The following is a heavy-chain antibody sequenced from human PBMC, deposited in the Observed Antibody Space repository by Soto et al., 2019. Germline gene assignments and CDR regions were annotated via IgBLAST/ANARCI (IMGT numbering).Heavy chain of an antibody. CDR3: VTWLGQSARFDP. Sequence: PGGSLRLSCAASGFTFSDYYMSWIRQAPGKGLEWVSYISSSSSYTNYADSVKGRFTISRVNAKNSLYLQMNSLRAEDTAVYYCVTWLGQSARFDPWGQGTLVTVSS. J-gene: IGHJ5*02. CDR1: GFTFSDYY. V-gene: IGHV3-11*06. CDR2: ISSSSSYT. D-gene: IGHD6-19*01.